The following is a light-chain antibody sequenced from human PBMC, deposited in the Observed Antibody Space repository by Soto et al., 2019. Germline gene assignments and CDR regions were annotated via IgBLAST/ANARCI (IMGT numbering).Light chain of an antibody. Sequence: QSALTQPASVSGSPGQSITISCTGTTSDVGAYNLVSWYQHHPGNAPKLMIYEVSNRPSGVSNRFSGSKSANTASLTISGLRTEDEADYYCSSYTNGANQYVFGSGTKLTVL. CDR1: TSDVGAYNL. CDR2: EVS. CDR3: SSYTNGANQYV. V-gene: IGLV2-14*01. J-gene: IGLJ1*01.